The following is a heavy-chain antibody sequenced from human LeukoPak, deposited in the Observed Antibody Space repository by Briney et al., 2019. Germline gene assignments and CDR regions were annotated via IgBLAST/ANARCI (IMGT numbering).Heavy chain of an antibody. D-gene: IGHD4-17*01. CDR1: GGSISSYY. CDR3: ARQTYGDLDY. J-gene: IGHJ4*02. V-gene: IGHV4-59*08. CDR2: IYYSGST. Sequence: SETLSLTCTVSGGSISSYYWSWIRQPPGKGLEWIGYIYYSGSTNYIPSLKSRVTISVDASKNQFSLKLSSVTAADTAVYYCARQTYGDLDYWGQGTLVTVSS.